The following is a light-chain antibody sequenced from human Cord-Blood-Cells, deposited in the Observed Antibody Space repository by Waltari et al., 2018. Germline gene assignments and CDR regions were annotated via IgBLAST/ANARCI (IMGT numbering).Light chain of an antibody. CDR3: CSYAGSSTWV. J-gene: IGLJ3*02. Sequence: QSALTQTASVSGSPGQSITIPCTGTSSDVGSYNLVSWYPQHPGKAPKLMIYEGSKRPSGVSNRFSGSKCGNTDSLTISGLQAEDEADYYCCSYAGSSTWVFGGGTKLTVL. CDR1: SSDVGSYNL. CDR2: EGS. V-gene: IGLV2-23*01.